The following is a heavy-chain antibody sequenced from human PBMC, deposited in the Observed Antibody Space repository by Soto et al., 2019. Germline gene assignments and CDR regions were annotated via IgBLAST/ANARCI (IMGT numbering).Heavy chain of an antibody. CDR1: GFTFSSYA. J-gene: IGHJ4*02. D-gene: IGHD2-2*01. CDR3: AKTGDGVVPAVNQRPVPN. V-gene: IGHV3-23*01. CDR2: ISGSGGST. Sequence: EVQLLESGGGLVQPGGSLRLSCAASGFTFSSYAMSWVRQAPGKGLEWVSAISGSGGSTYYADSVKGRFTISRDNSKNTLYLQMNSLRAEDTAVYYCAKTGDGVVPAVNQRPVPNWGQGTLVTVSS.